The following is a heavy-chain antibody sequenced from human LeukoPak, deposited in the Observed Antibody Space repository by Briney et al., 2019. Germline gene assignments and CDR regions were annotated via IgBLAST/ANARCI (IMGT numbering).Heavy chain of an antibody. CDR2: IYYSGST. D-gene: IGHD3-16*02. Sequence: SQTLSLTCTVSGGSISSGGYYWSWIRQPPGKGLEWIGYIYYSGSTNYNPSLKSRVTISVDTSKNQFSLKLSSVTATDTAVYYCARATYDYVWGSYRLRYYFDYWGQGTLVTVSS. CDR1: GGSISSGGYY. CDR3: ARATYDYVWGSYRLRYYFDY. V-gene: IGHV4-30-4*08. J-gene: IGHJ4*02.